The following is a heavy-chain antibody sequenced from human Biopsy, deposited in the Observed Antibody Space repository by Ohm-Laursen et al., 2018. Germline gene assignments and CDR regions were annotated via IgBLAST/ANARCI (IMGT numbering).Heavy chain of an antibody. Sequence: EASVKVSCKVSGFTFSSSAVQWVRQARGQRLEWIGWIFVGSGHTNYAQKFQERVTITRDMSTSTAYMELTSLRSEDTAVYYCAATSTLYYYYYAMDAWGRGTTVTVSS. V-gene: IGHV1-58*01. CDR1: GFTFSSSA. J-gene: IGHJ6*02. CDR3: AATSTLYYYYYAMDA. CDR2: IFVGSGHT.